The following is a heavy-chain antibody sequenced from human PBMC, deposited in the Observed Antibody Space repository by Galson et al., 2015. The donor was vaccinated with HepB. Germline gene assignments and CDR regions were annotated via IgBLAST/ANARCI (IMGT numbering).Heavy chain of an antibody. CDR3: AKDGPAAMLPPCYFDY. J-gene: IGHJ4*02. CDR1: GFTFSSYA. Sequence: SLRLSCAASGFTFSSYAMSWVRQAPGKGLEWVSAISGSGGSTYYADSVKGRFTISRDNSKNTLYLQMNSLRAEDTAVYYCAKDGPAAMLPPCYFDYWGQGTLVTVSS. D-gene: IGHD2-2*01. CDR2: ISGSGGST. V-gene: IGHV3-23*01.